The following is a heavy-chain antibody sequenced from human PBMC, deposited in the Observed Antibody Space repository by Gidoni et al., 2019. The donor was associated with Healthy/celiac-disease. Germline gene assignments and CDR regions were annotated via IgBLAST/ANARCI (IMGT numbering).Heavy chain of an antibody. CDR2: INHSGST. Sequence: QVQLQQWGAGLLQPSETLSLTCAVYGRSFSGYSRSWIRPPPGKGLERIGEINHSGSTNYNPSLKSRVTISVDTSKNQVYLKLSSVTAADTAVYYCARRLPRIVFGEVRDYWGQGTLVTVSS. CDR3: ARRLPRIVFGEVRDY. J-gene: IGHJ4*02. D-gene: IGHD3-10*01. CDR1: GRSFSGYS. V-gene: IGHV4-34*01.